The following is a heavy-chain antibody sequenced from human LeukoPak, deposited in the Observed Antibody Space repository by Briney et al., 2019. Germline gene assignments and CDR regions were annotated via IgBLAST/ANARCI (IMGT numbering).Heavy chain of an antibody. J-gene: IGHJ4*02. CDR2: ISAYKDFT. CDR3: AREAVSFVAVAKDGYFDF. Sequence: ASVKVSCKTSGYTFNSFGITWLRQAPGQGLEWLGWISAYKDFTSHAQKFQDRIIMTTDTSTTTAYMELTNLKSDDTAVYYSAREAVSFVAVAKDGYFDFWGQGTLVTVSS. D-gene: IGHD6-19*01. CDR1: GYTFNSFG. V-gene: IGHV1-18*01.